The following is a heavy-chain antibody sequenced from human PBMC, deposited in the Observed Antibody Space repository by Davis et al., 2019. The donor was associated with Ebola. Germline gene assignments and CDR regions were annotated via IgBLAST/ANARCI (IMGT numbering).Heavy chain of an antibody. V-gene: IGHV4-59*01. CDR3: ARVKGVTVAGGSYFYFYGMDV. Sequence: MPSETLSLTCTISGGSIGSYYWGWIRQPPGKGLEWIGYIYFIGSTKYNPSLKSRVTMSVDSSKNQFSLKLSSVTAADTAVYYCARVKGVTVAGGSYFYFYGMDVWGQGTTVTVSS. J-gene: IGHJ6*02. CDR2: IYFIGST. D-gene: IGHD6-19*01. CDR1: GGSIGSYY.